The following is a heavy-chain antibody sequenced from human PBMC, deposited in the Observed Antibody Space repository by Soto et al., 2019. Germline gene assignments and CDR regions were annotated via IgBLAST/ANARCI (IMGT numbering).Heavy chain of an antibody. V-gene: IGHV4-39*02. D-gene: IGHD6-6*01. CDR2: VSFSGTT. J-gene: IGHJ5*02. CDR3: ARERPDGARLDP. CDR1: GGSISSSSYY. Sequence: PSETLSLTCTVSGGSISSSSYYWGWVRQPPGKGLEWIGSVSFSGTTYYSPSLKGRVTTSIDTSKNQFSLKLSSVTAADTAVYYCARERPDGARLDPWGQGTLVTVSS.